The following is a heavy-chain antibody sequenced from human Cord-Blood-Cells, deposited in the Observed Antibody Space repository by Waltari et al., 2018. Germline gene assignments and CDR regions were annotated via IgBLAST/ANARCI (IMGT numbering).Heavy chain of an antibody. CDR1: GGSVSSVSYS. D-gene: IGHD5-12*01. Sequence: QVQLQESGPGLVKPSETLSLTCTVSGGSVSSVSYSWIWIRQPPGKGLEWIGYIYYSGSTNYNPSLKSRVTISVDTSKNQFSLKLSSVTAADTAVYYCARDSGYDNDAFDIWGQGTMVTVSS. CDR2: IYYSGST. V-gene: IGHV4-61*01. J-gene: IGHJ3*02. CDR3: ARDSGYDNDAFDI.